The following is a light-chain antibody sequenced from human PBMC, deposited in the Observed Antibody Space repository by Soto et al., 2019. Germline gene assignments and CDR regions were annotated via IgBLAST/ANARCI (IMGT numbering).Light chain of an antibody. Sequence: QSVLTQPASVSGSPGQSITISCTGTSSDVGGYNYVSWYQSHPGEAPKLIIYDVSNRPSGVSDRFSGSKSGNTASLTISGLQAEDEADYYCSSYTSSISYVFGTETKVTVL. J-gene: IGLJ1*01. CDR2: DVS. CDR3: SSYTSSISYV. V-gene: IGLV2-14*03. CDR1: SSDVGGYNY.